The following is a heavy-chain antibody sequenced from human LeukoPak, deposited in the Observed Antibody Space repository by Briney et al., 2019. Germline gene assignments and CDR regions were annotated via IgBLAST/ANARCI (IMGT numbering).Heavy chain of an antibody. CDR1: GYTFTSYG. CDR2: ISAYNGNT. Sequence: ASVKVSCKASGYTFTSYGISWVRQAPGQGLEWMGWISAYNGNTNYAQKLQGRVTMTTDTSTSTAYMELRSLRSDDTAVYYCARVWGRITIFGVVIRGDDAFDIWGQGTIVTVSS. J-gene: IGHJ3*02. V-gene: IGHV1-18*01. D-gene: IGHD3-3*01. CDR3: ARVWGRITIFGVVIRGDDAFDI.